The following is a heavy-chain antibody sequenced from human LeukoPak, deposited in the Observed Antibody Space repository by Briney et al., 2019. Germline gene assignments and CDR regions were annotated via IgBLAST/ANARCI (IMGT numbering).Heavy chain of an antibody. V-gene: IGHV3-23*01. J-gene: IGHJ4*02. CDR2: MSGSADHT. CDR1: GFTFSSYA. Sequence: GGSLRLSCAASGFTFSSYAMSWVRQAPGKGLEWVSAMSGSADHTYYADSVKGRFTISRDNPKNTLYLQMNSLRAEDTAVYYCANLVFDSSGYSYFDYWGQGTLVTVSS. CDR3: ANLVFDSSGYSYFDY. D-gene: IGHD3-22*01.